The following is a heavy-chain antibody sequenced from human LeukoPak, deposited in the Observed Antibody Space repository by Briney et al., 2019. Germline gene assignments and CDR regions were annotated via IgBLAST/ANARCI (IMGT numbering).Heavy chain of an antibody. V-gene: IGHV1-24*01. Sequence: ASVKVSCKVSGYTLTELSMHWVRQAPGKGLEWMGRFDPEDGETIYAQKFQGRVTMTADTSTDTAYMELSSLRAEDTAVYYCAKDLRGYGSGAHWGQGTLVTVSS. CDR1: GYTLTELS. CDR3: AKDLRGYGSGAH. J-gene: IGHJ4*02. CDR2: FDPEDGET. D-gene: IGHD3-10*01.